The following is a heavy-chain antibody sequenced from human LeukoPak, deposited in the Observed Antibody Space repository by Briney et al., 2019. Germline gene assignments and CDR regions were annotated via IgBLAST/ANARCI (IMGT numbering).Heavy chain of an antibody. CDR3: ASYVAYGSGSYPEYFQH. Sequence: ASVKVSCKASGYTFTSYDINWVRQATGQGLEWMGWMNPNSGNTGYAQKFQGRVTMTRDTSTSTVYMELSSLRSEDTAVYYCASYVAYGSGSYPEYFQHWGQGTLVTVSS. CDR2: MNPNSGNT. V-gene: IGHV1-8*02. CDR1: GYTFTSYD. J-gene: IGHJ1*01. D-gene: IGHD3-10*01.